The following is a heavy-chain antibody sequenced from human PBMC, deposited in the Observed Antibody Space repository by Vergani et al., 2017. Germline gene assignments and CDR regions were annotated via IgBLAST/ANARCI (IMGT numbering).Heavy chain of an antibody. CDR1: GGSISSSSYY. J-gene: IGHJ5*02. CDR2: IYYSGST. D-gene: IGHD3-3*01. V-gene: IGHV4-39*07. CDR3: ARDNYDFWSGYYTGRGNWFDP. Sequence: QLQLQESGPGLVKPSETLSLTCTVSGGSISSSSYYWGWIRQPPGKGLEWIGSIYYSGSTYYNPSLKSRVTISVDTSKNQFSLKLSSVTAADTAVYYCARDNYDFWSGYYTGRGNWFDPWGQGTLVTGSS.